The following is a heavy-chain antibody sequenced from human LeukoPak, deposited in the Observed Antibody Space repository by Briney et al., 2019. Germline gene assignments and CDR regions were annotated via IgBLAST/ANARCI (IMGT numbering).Heavy chain of an antibody. CDR1: GYTFTNYD. Sequence: ASVKVSCKASGYTFTNYDINWVRQATGQGLEWMGWISAYNGNTNYAQKLQGRVTMTTDTSTSTAYMELRSLRSDDTAVYYCARDYYDSSGYPDAFDIWGQGTMVTVSS. V-gene: IGHV1-18*01. D-gene: IGHD3-22*01. CDR3: ARDYYDSSGYPDAFDI. CDR2: ISAYNGNT. J-gene: IGHJ3*02.